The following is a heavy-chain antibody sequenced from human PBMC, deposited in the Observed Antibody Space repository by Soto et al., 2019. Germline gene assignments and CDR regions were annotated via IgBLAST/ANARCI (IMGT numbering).Heavy chain of an antibody. V-gene: IGHV5-51*01. D-gene: IGHD3-3*01. CDR3: ARGGVSTRTFDY. J-gene: IGHJ4*02. Sequence: GESLKISCKGSGYNFAGYWIAWVRQMPGKGLELMGIIYPSDSDTRYRPPFQGQVTISADKSISSAYLQWSSLRASDTAMYYCARGGVSTRTFDYWGQGTPVTVSS. CDR2: IYPSDSDT. CDR1: GYNFAGYW.